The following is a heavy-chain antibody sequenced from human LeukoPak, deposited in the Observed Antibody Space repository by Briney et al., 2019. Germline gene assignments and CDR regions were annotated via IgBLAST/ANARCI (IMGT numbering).Heavy chain of an antibody. CDR2: INHSGST. J-gene: IGHJ4*02. Sequence: PSETLSLTCAVYGGSFSGYYWSWIRQPPGKGLEWIGEINHSGSTNYNPSLKSRVTISVDTSKNQFSLKLSSVTAADTAVYYCARVKYYGSGSYYKGRGPLDYWGQGTLVTVSS. V-gene: IGHV4-34*01. CDR1: GGSFSGYY. D-gene: IGHD3-10*01. CDR3: ARVKYYGSGSYYKGRGPLDY.